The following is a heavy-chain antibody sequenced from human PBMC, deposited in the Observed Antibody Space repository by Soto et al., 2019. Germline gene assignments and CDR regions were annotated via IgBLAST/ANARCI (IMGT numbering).Heavy chain of an antibody. V-gene: IGHV1-18*01. J-gene: IGHJ4*02. CDR1: GYTFTSYG. CDR2: ISAYNGNT. Sequence: GASVKVSCKASGYTFTSYGISWVRQAPGQGLEWMGWISAYNGNTNYAQKLQGRVTITADESTSTAYMELSSLRSEDTAVYYCARPVDTAMGLFDYWGQGTLVTVSS. CDR3: ARPVDTAMGLFDY. D-gene: IGHD5-18*01.